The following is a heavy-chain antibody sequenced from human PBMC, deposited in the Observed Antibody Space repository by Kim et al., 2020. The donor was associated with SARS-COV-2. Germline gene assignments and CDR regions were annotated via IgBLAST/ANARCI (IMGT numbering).Heavy chain of an antibody. CDR2: ISGSDETT. D-gene: IGHD1-26*01. CDR1: GFILRSYA. CDR3: ANLKMG. J-gene: IGHJ4*02. Sequence: GGSLRLSCAPSGFILRSYAMSWVRQAPGKGLEWVSVISGSDETTYYADAVKGRFTISRDNSKNMLYLQMNSLRADDTAVYYCANLKMGWGQGTLVTVSS. V-gene: IGHV3-23*01.